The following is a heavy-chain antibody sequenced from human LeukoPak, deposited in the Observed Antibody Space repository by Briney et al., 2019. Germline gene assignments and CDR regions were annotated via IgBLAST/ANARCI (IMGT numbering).Heavy chain of an antibody. V-gene: IGHV3-23*01. D-gene: IGHD3-3*01. CDR3: ARETYYDFWSGYYTGWTARQPMDV. CDR2: ISGSGGST. J-gene: IGHJ6*02. CDR1: GFTFSSYA. Sequence: GGSLRLSCAASGFTFSSYAMSWVRQAPGKGLEWVSAISGSGGSTYYADSVKGRFTISRDNSKNTLYLQMNSLRAEDTAVYYCARETYYDFWSGYYTGWTARQPMDVWGQGTTVTVSS.